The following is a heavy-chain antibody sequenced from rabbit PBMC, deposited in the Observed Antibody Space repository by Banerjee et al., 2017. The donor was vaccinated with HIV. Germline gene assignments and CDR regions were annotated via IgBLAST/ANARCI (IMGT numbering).Heavy chain of an antibody. CDR2: IYTGSGST. Sequence: QEQVVESGGGLVTLGGSLTLTCKASGFSFSNYYYMCWVRQAPGKGLEWIGCIYTGSGSTYYANWAKGRFTVAKTSSTTVTLQMTSLTAADTATYFCARDVSSSGAYEFSLWGPGTLVTVS. D-gene: IGHD1-1*01. J-gene: IGHJ4*01. V-gene: IGHV1S45*01. CDR1: GFSFSNYYY. CDR3: ARDVSSSGAYEFSL.